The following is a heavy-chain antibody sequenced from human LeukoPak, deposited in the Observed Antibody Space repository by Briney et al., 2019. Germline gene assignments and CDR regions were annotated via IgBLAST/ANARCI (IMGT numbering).Heavy chain of an antibody. CDR3: ARERSYYYYCMDV. Sequence: GGSLRLSCAASGFTVFSNYMSWVRQAPGKGLEWVSVIYSDGTTYYADSVQGRFTISRDNSKNTVYLQMKSLRAEDTAVYFCARERSYYYYCMDVWGKGTTVTVSS. CDR2: IYSDGTT. D-gene: IGHD3-10*01. CDR1: GFTVFSNY. J-gene: IGHJ6*03. V-gene: IGHV3-53*01.